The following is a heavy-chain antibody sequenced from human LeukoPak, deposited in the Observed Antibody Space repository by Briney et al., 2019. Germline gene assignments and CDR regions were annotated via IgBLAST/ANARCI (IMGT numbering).Heavy chain of an antibody. J-gene: IGHJ3*02. D-gene: IGHD4-17*01. V-gene: IGHV3-15*01. Sequence: KPGGSLRLSCAASGFTFSNAWMSWVRQAPGKGLEWVGRIKSKTDGGTTDYAAPVKGRFTISRDDSKNTLYLQMNSLKTEDTAVYYCTTGDRSYGDYEDPDAFDIWGQGTMVTVSS. CDR2: IKSKTDGGTT. CDR3: TTGDRSYGDYEDPDAFDI. CDR1: GFTFSNAW.